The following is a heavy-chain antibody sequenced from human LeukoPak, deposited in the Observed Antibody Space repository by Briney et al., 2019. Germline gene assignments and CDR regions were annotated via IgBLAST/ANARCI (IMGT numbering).Heavy chain of an antibody. CDR2: INHSGST. V-gene: IGHV4-34*01. D-gene: IGHD2/OR15-2a*01. CDR1: GGSFSGYY. J-gene: IGHJ4*02. CDR3: AGTTRELDY. Sequence: SETLSLTRAVYGGSFSGYYWSWIRQPPGKGLEWIGEINHSGSTNYNPSLKSRVTISVDTSKNQFSLKLSSVTAADTAVYYCAGTTRELDYWGQGTLVTVSS.